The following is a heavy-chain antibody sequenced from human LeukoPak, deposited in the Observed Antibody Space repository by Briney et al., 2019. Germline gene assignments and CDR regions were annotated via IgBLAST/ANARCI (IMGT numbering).Heavy chain of an antibody. CDR3: VMIQLLNRAFDY. CDR2: MNPNSGNT. Sequence: EASVKVSCKASGYTFTSYDINWVRQATGQGLEWMGWMNPNSGNTGYAQKFQGRVTMTRNTSISTAYMELRSLRSDDTAVYYCVMIQLLNRAFDYWGQGTLVTVSS. J-gene: IGHJ4*02. D-gene: IGHD2-2*02. CDR1: GYTFTSYD. V-gene: IGHV1-8*01.